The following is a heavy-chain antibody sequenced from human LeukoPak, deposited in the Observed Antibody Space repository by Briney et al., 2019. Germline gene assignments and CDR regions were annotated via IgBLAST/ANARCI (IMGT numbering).Heavy chain of an antibody. J-gene: IGHJ4*02. V-gene: IGHV4-34*01. D-gene: IGHD4-17*01. CDR1: GFTFNNAW. CDR2: INHSGST. Sequence: GSLRLSCAASGFTFNNAWMSWVRQAPGKGLEWIGEINHSGSTNYNPSLKSRVTISVDTSKNQFSLKLSSVTAADTAVYYCARDAVTLLIDYWGQGTLVTVSS. CDR3: ARDAVTLLIDY.